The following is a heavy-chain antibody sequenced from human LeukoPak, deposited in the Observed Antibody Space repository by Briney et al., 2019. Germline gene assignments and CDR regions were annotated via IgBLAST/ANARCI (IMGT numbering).Heavy chain of an antibody. D-gene: IGHD3-10*02. CDR3: AELGITMIGGV. Sequence: GGSLRLSCAASGFTFSSYAMSWVRQAPGKGLEWVSDINGIGASTYYADFVKGRFTLSRDNSKNTLYRQMSSLRGDDTAVYYCAELGITMIGGVWGKGTTVTISS. CDR2: INGIGAST. V-gene: IGHV3-23*01. J-gene: IGHJ6*04. CDR1: GFTFSSYA.